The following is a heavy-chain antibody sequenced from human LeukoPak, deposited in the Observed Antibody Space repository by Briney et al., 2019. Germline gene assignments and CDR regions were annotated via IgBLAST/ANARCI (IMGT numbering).Heavy chain of an antibody. CDR1: GYTFTDYY. CDR2: INPNSGGT. CDR3: ARAKTRRREQLVPDY. J-gene: IGHJ4*02. V-gene: IGHV1-2*04. D-gene: IGHD6-6*01. Sequence: GASVKVSCKASGYTFTDYYMQWVRQAPGQGLEWMGWINPNSGGTHYVQRFQGWVTMTRDASTSTVYMELSSLRSEDTAVYYCARAKTRRREQLVPDYWGQGTLVTVSS.